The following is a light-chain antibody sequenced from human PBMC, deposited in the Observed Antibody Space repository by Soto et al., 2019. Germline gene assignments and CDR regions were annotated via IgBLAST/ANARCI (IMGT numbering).Light chain of an antibody. Sequence: DIQMTQSPSTLSASVGDRVTITCRASQTIYNWLVWYQQKPGKAPKLLIYDASTLESGVPSRFSGSGSGTEFTLTISSLQPVDFATYYCQQYATWTFGQGTKVEIK. CDR1: QTIYNW. J-gene: IGKJ1*01. V-gene: IGKV1-5*01. CDR2: DAS. CDR3: QQYATWT.